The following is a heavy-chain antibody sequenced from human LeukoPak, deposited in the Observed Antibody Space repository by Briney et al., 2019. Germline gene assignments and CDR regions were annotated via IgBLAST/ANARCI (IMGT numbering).Heavy chain of an antibody. Sequence: GGSLRLSCAASGFTFDEHDMYWVRQVPGKGLEWVCLISKDGGNKHYADSVKGRFSISRDNNRNFLSLQMNSLRSEDTALYFCAKRSGAPNNFDYWGQGAQVTVSS. J-gene: IGHJ4*02. CDR3: AKRSGAPNNFDY. D-gene: IGHD1-1*01. CDR2: ISKDGGNK. CDR1: GFTFDEHD. V-gene: IGHV3-43*02.